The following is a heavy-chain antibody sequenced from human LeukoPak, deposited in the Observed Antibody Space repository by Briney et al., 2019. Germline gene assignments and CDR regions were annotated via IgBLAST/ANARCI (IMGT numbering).Heavy chain of an antibody. D-gene: IGHD6-19*01. CDR3: AKGYSSGWYYSDA. V-gene: IGHV3-30*02. CDR2: IRYDGSNK. Sequence: GGSLRLSCAASGFTFSNYGMHWVRQAPGKGLEWVAFIRYDGSNKYYADSVKGRFTISRDNSKTTLYLQMNSLRAEDTAVYYCAKGYSSGWYYSDAWGQGTLVTVSS. J-gene: IGHJ5*02. CDR1: GFTFSNYG.